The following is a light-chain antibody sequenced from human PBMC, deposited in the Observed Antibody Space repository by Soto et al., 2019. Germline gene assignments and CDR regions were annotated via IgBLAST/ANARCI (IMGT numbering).Light chain of an antibody. Sequence: EIVLTQSPGTLSLSPGERATLSCRASQSVTSSYLAWYHQKHGQAPRLLIYGASVRAAGIPDRFSGSGSGTDLALTISRLEPEDFAVYYCQQYGTSPRVTFGEGTRLEI. CDR2: GAS. CDR1: QSVTSSY. V-gene: IGKV3-20*01. J-gene: IGKJ5*01. CDR3: QQYGTSPRVT.